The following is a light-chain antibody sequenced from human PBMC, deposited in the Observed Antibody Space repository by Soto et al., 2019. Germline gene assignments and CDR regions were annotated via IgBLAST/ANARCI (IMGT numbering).Light chain of an antibody. CDR3: AAWDDSLNVL. Sequence: QSVLTQPPSASGTPRQRVTISCSRSSSNIGSKTVNWYQQLPGTAPKLLIYTNDRRPSGVPDRFSASKSGTSASLAISGVQSEDEGDYFCAAWDDSLNVLFGGGTKVTVL. J-gene: IGLJ2*01. CDR2: TND. CDR1: SSNIGSKT. V-gene: IGLV1-44*01.